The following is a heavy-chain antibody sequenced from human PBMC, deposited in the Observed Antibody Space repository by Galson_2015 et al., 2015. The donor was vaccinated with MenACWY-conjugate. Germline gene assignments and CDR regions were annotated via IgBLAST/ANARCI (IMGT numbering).Heavy chain of an antibody. Sequence: ATLSLTCAVYGGSFSGYYWSWIRQPPGQGLEWIGEINHSGSTNYNPSLKSRVTISVDTSENQFSLKLSSVTAADTAVYYCARVLYSSGWYPGGAFDIWGQGIMVTVSS. CDR3: ARVLYSSGWYPGGAFDI. J-gene: IGHJ3*02. V-gene: IGHV4-34*01. D-gene: IGHD6-19*01. CDR2: INHSGST. CDR1: GGSFSGYY.